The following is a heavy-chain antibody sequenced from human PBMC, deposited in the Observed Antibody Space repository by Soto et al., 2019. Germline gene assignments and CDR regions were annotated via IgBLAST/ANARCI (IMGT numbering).Heavy chain of an antibody. CDR3: ARDLHGAFTTMVY. CDR1: GYTFIDYY. CDR2: INPNGFTS. J-gene: IGHJ4*02. Sequence: QVQMVQSGAEVKKPGASIKISCKASGYTFIDYYIHWVRQAPGQGLEWMGIINPNGFTSTLAQKFQGRITVTSDTSTSTVYMELGNLTSEDTALYYCARDLHGAFTTMVYWGQGTLVTVSS. V-gene: IGHV1-46*01. D-gene: IGHD5-18*01.